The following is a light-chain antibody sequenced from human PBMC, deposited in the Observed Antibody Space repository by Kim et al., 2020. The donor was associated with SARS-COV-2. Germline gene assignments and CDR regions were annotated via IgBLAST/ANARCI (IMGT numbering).Light chain of an antibody. CDR1: RSVSTF. CDR3: HHRSDWPLT. Sequence: EIVLTQSPATLSLSPGERATLSCRASRSVSTFLAWYQQKPGQAPRLLIYDASNRATVIPPRFSGSGSGTDFTLTISSLEPDDFAVYYCHHRSDWPLTFGGGTKVEIK. CDR2: DAS. J-gene: IGKJ4*01. V-gene: IGKV3-11*01.